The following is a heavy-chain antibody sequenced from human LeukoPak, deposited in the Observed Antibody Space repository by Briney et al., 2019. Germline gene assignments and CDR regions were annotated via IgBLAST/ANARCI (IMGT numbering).Heavy chain of an antibody. CDR2: ISGSGGST. Sequence: GGSLRLSCAASGFTFSSYAMSWVRQAPGKGLEWVSAISGSGGSTYYADSVKGRFTISRDNSKNTLYLQMNSLRAEDTAVYYCAKFADSSGYYRYYFYYWGQGTLVTVSS. CDR1: GFTFSSYA. CDR3: AKFADSSGYYRYYFYY. D-gene: IGHD3-22*01. J-gene: IGHJ4*02. V-gene: IGHV3-23*01.